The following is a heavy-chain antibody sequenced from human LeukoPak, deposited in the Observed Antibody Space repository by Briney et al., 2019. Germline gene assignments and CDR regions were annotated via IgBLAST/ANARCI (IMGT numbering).Heavy chain of an antibody. J-gene: IGHJ4*02. D-gene: IGHD2-8*01. V-gene: IGHV3-23*01. CDR2: ISRSGDNT. CDR1: GFTFSGYA. CDR3: ARADPLYIVLMVYATHLDY. Sequence: GGSLRLSCAASGFTFSGYAMSWVRQAPGKGLEWLSGISRSGDNTYYAASVKGRFTISRDNSKNTLYLQMSSLRAEDTAVYYCARADPLYIVLMVYATHLDYWGQGTLVTVSS.